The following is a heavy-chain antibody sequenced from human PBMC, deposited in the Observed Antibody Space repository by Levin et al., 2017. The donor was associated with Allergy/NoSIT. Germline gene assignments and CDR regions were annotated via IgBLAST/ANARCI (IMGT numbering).Heavy chain of an antibody. V-gene: IGHV4-59*01. CDR1: GGSISSYY. Sequence: ASETLSLTCTVSGGSISSYYWSWIRQSPGKGLEWIGYIYSTGSTNYNPSLKSRVTISVDTSKNQFSLQLSSVTAADTAVYYCARDGLGRGDPFDYWGQGTLVTVSS. J-gene: IGHJ4*02. CDR3: ARDGLGRGDPFDY. CDR2: IYSTGST. D-gene: IGHD3/OR15-3a*01.